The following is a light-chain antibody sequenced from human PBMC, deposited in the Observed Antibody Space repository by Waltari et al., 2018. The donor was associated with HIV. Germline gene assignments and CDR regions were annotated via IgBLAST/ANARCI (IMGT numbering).Light chain of an antibody. CDR2: EDD. Sequence: NLMMTQPHSVSESPGKTVTISCTGSGCRLASNSVQWNQQRPGSAPTTVIYEDDQRPSGGPDRCSGSIDSSSNSASLTITGLSTEDEADYYCQSYDNNFFYVFGGGTKVTVL. CDR1: GCRLASNS. J-gene: IGLJ1*01. V-gene: IGLV6-57*02. CDR3: QSYDNNFFYV.